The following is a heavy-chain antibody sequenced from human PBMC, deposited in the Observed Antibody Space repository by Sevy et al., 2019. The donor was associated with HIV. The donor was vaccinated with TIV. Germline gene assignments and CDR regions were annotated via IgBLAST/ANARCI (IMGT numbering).Heavy chain of an antibody. CDR2: IIPIFGTV. V-gene: IGHV1-69*06. CDR1: GGTFRSYA. CDR3: ARNSMVRGVISSFDY. D-gene: IGHD3-10*01. J-gene: IGHJ4*02. Sequence: SVKVSCKTSGGTFRSYAISWVRQAPGQGLEWMGWIIPIFGTVNYAQKFRGRVTITADKSTSTAYMELSSLRSEDTAVYYCARNSMVRGVISSFDYWGQGSLVTASS.